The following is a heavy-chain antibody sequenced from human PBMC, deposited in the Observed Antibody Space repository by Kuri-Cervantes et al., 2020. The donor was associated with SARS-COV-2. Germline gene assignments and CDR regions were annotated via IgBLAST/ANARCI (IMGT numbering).Heavy chain of an antibody. Sequence: GGSLRLSCAASGFTFSSYAMSWVRQAPGKGLEWVSAISGSGGSTYYADSVKGRFTISRDNSKNTLYLQMSSLRAEDTAVYYCVKHSSGWYEDEYFDYWGQGTLVTVSS. D-gene: IGHD6-19*01. CDR2: ISGSGGST. V-gene: IGHV3-23*01. CDR1: GFTFSSYA. CDR3: VKHSSGWYEDEYFDY. J-gene: IGHJ4*02.